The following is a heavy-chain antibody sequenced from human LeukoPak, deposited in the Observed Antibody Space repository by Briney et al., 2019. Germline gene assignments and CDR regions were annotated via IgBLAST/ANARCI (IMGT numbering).Heavy chain of an antibody. CDR2: INHSGST. J-gene: IGHJ5*02. CDR1: GGSFSGYY. D-gene: IGHD2-2*01. Sequence: SETLSLTCAVYGGSFSGYYWSWIRQPPGKGLEWIGEINHSGSTNYNPSLKSRVTISVDTSKNQFSLKLSSVTAADTAVYCCAGGRRVVPAAMRGNWFDPWGQGTLVTVSS. CDR3: AGGRRVVPAAMRGNWFDP. V-gene: IGHV4-34*01.